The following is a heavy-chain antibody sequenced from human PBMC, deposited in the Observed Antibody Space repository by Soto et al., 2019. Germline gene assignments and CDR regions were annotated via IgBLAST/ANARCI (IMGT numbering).Heavy chain of an antibody. J-gene: IGHJ4*02. CDR2: IYYSGST. CDR1: GGSISSYY. D-gene: IGHD5-12*01. Sequence: PSETLSLTYTVSGGSISSYYWSWIRQPPGKGLEWIGYIYYSGSTNYNPSLKSRVTISVDTSKNQFSLKLSSVTAADTAVYYCAGSDIVATIDYWGQGTLVTVSS. CDR3: AGSDIVATIDY. V-gene: IGHV4-59*01.